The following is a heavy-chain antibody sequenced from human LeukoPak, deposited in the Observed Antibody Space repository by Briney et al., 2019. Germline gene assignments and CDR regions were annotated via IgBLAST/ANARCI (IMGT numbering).Heavy chain of an antibody. J-gene: IGHJ5*02. CDR3: ARVTMVRGVIITSNWFDP. V-gene: IGHV3-11*05. Sequence: GGSLRLSCAASGFTFSSYAMSWVRQAPGKGLEWVSYISSSSSYTNYADSVKGRFTISRDNAKNSLYLQMNSLRAEDTAVYYCARVTMVRGVIITSNWFDPWGQGTLVTVSS. CDR2: ISSSSSYT. D-gene: IGHD3-10*01. CDR1: GFTFSSYA.